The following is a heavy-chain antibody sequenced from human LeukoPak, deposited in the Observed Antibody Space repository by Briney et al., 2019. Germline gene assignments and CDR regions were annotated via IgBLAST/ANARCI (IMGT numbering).Heavy chain of an antibody. CDR3: ARGNSGSYWVFDY. CDR2: INPNSGGT. Sequence: ASVKVSCKASGYTFTGYYMHWVRQAPGQGLEWTGWINPNSGGTNYAQKFQGRVTMTRDTSISTAYMELSRLRSDDTAVYYCARGNSGSYWVFDYWGQGTLVTVSS. D-gene: IGHD1-26*01. CDR1: GYTFTGYY. V-gene: IGHV1-2*02. J-gene: IGHJ4*02.